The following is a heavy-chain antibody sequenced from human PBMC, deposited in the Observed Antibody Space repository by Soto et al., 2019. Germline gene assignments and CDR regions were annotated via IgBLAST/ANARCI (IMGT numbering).Heavy chain of an antibody. CDR2: IKSKTDGGTT. CDR3: TRQRTSYYYDSSAYYTFDY. Sequence: GGSLRLSCAASGFTFSNAWMNWVGQAPGKWLEWVGRIKSKTDGGTTDYAAPVKGRFTISRDDSKNTLYLQMNSLKTEDTAVYYCTRQRTSYYYDSSAYYTFDYWGQGTLVTVSS. D-gene: IGHD3-22*01. V-gene: IGHV3-15*07. CDR1: GFTFSNAW. J-gene: IGHJ4*02.